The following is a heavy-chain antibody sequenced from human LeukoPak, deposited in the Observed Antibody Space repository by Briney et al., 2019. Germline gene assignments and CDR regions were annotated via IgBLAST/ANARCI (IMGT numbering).Heavy chain of an antibody. CDR3: AKSQAHYYDSSGSMAFDY. V-gene: IGHV3-30*02. D-gene: IGHD3-22*01. CDR1: GFTFSSYG. Sequence: GGSLRLSCAASGFTFSSYGMHWVRQAPGKGLEWVAFIRYDGSNKYYADSVKGRFTISRDNSKNTLYLQMNSLRAEDTAVYYCAKSQAHYYDSSGSMAFDYWGQGTLVTVSS. J-gene: IGHJ4*02. CDR2: IRYDGSNK.